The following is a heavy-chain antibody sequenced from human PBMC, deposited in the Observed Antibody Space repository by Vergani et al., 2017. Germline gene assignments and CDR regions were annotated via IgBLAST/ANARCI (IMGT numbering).Heavy chain of an antibody. CDR2: IYTSGGT. J-gene: IGHJ6*02. Sequence: QVQLQESGPGLVKPSQTLSLTCAVSGGSISSGRYYWSWIRQPAGKGLEWIGRIYTSGGTNYNPSLKSRVTISVDTSKNQFSLKLSSVTAADTAVYYCARHRTYYGMDVWGQGTTVTVSS. CDR3: ARHRTYYGMDV. CDR1: GGSISSGRYY. V-gene: IGHV4-61*02.